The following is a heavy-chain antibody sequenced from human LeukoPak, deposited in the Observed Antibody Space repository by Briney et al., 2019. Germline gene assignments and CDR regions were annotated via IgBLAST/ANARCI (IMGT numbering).Heavy chain of an antibody. V-gene: IGHV3-23*01. CDR3: AKGGRAVSTTYYFDY. CDR1: GFTFISYA. J-gene: IGHJ4*02. D-gene: IGHD4-11*01. CDR2: ISDSAATT. Sequence: GASLRLSCAASGFTFISYAMTWVRQAPGKGLEWVSIISDSAATTFYADSVKGRFTISRDNSKNTLYLQVNSLRAEDTAVYYCAKGGRAVSTTYYFDYWGQGTLVTVSS.